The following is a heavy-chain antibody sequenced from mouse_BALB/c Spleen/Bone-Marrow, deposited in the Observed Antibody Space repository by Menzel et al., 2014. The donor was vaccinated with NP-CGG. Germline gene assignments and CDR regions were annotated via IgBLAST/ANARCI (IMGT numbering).Heavy chain of an antibody. V-gene: IGHV14-3*02. J-gene: IGHJ4*01. Sequence: EVQLQQSGAELVKSGASVKLSCTASGFNIKDTYMHWVKQRPEQGLEWIGRIDPANGNTKYDPKFQGKATITADTSSNTAYLQLSSLTSEDTAVYYCARWEYYAMDSWGQGTSVTVSS. CDR2: IDPANGNT. CDR3: ARWEYYAMDS. D-gene: IGHD4-1*01. CDR1: GFNIKDTY.